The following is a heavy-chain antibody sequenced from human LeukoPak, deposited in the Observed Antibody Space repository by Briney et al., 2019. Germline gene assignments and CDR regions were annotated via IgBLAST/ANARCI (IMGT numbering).Heavy chain of an antibody. CDR3: ARDLVTVTKGFDI. CDR1: GGSVTSSSFY. D-gene: IGHD4-17*01. J-gene: IGHJ3*02. Sequence: SETLSLTCTLSGGSVTSSSFYWAWIRQPPGKGLECIGTIYYSGITYYHSSLKSRVTISIDTSKNQFSLKLSSVTAADTAVYYCARDLVTVTKGFDIWGQGTMVSVSS. CDR2: IYYSGIT. V-gene: IGHV4-39*07.